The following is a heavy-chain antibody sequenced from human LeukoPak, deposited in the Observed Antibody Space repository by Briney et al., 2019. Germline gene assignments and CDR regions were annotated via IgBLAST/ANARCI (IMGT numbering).Heavy chain of an antibody. CDR1: GDSISSSSYS. V-gene: IGHV4-39*01. CDR3: ARHLYSSGWFPLDY. D-gene: IGHD6-19*01. Sequence: SETLSLTCTVSGDSISSSSYSWGWIRQPPGKGLEWIGSLYYSGSTNYNPSLESRVTISLDTAKNQFSLKPTSVTAADTAVYYCARHLYSSGWFPLDYWGQGTLVTVSS. J-gene: IGHJ4*02. CDR2: LYYSGST.